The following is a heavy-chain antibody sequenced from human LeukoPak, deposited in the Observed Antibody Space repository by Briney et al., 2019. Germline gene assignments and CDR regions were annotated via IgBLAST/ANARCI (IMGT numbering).Heavy chain of an antibody. Sequence: ASVKVSCKASGYTFTSYGISWVRQAPGQGLEWMGWISAYNGNTNYAQKLQGRVTMTTDTSTSTAYMELRSLSSDDTAVYYCASWYGAYCGGDCYPDYWGQGTLVTVSS. CDR1: GYTFTSYG. D-gene: IGHD2-21*02. J-gene: IGHJ4*02. V-gene: IGHV1-18*01. CDR3: ASWYGAYCGGDCYPDY. CDR2: ISAYNGNT.